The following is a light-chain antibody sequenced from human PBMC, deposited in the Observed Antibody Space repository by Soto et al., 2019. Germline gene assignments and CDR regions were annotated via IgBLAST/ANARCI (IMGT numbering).Light chain of an antibody. CDR1: QSLNRD. CDR3: QQYNNWPGT. V-gene: IGKV3-15*01. Sequence: IVMTQSPATPSMSPGERATPSCRASQSLNRDLAWYQQKPGQSPRLLIFGASIRATGIPARFSGSGTGTEFTLTIGSLQSEDCALYYCQQYNNWPGTFGQGTKVAIK. CDR2: GAS. J-gene: IGKJ1*01.